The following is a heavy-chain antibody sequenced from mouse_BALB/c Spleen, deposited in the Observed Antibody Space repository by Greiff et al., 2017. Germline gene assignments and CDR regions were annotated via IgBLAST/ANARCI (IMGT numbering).Heavy chain of an antibody. CDR1: GFSLTSYG. Sequence: QVQLKESGPGLVAPSQSLSITCTVSGFSLTSYGVHWVRQPPGKGLEWLGVIWAGGSTDYNSALMSRLSISKDNSKSQVFLKMNSLQTDDTAMYYCARERGYINTVVGTYYYAMDYWGQGTSVTVSS. CDR3: ARERGYINTVVGTYYYAMDY. CDR2: IWAGGST. D-gene: IGHD1-1*01. V-gene: IGHV2-9*02. J-gene: IGHJ4*01.